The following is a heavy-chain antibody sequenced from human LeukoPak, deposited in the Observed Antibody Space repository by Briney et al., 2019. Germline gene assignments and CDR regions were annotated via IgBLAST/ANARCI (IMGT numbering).Heavy chain of an antibody. J-gene: IGHJ5*02. Sequence: SETLSLTCTVSGGSISSYYWSWIRQPPGKGLEWIGYIYYSGSTYYNPSLKSRVTISVDTSKNQFSLKLSSVTAADTAVYYCARDLSYYDSSGYNPWGQGTLVTVSS. CDR1: GGSISSYY. CDR2: IYYSGST. D-gene: IGHD3-22*01. CDR3: ARDLSYYDSSGYNP. V-gene: IGHV4-59*12.